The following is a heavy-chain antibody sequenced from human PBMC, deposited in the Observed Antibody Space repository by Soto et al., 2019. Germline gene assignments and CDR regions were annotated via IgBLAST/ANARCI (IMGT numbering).Heavy chain of an antibody. CDR3: AQKGGRGGGMDL. Sequence: QITLKESGPTLVNPTQTLTLTCIFSGFSLTTSEVGVAWIRQSPGKALEWLALMYWDGDKRYSPFLKSRLTITKDTFNNPGGLKMTNMGPVDTGTYYWAQKGGRGGGMDLWGQGTTVTGSS. CDR1: GFSLTTSEVG. V-gene: IGHV2-5*02. CDR2: MYWDGDK. J-gene: IGHJ6*02. D-gene: IGHD2-15*01.